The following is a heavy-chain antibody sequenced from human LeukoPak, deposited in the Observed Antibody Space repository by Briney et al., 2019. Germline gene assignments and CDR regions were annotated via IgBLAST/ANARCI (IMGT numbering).Heavy chain of an antibody. J-gene: IGHJ4*02. CDR3: ARGRWLVNY. V-gene: IGHV4-59*01. Sequence: SETLSLTCTVSGGSISTYYWSWIRQPVGKGLEWVGYIYYNESTNYNPSVKSRVTISADTSKNQFSLKLRSVTAADTAVYYCARGRWLVNYWGQGTLVTVSS. CDR1: GGSISTYY. D-gene: IGHD6-19*01. CDR2: IYYNEST.